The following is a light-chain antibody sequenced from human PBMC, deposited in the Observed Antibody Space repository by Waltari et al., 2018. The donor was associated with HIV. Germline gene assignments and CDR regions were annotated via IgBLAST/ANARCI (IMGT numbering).Light chain of an antibody. CDR1: SSDLGSNT. V-gene: IGLV1-44*01. CDR3: AAWDDGLIGYV. CDR2: NTN. J-gene: IGLJ1*01. Sequence: QSVLTQPPSASGPPGQRVTISSSRSSSDLGSNTVNWYQQLPGTAPKLRIYNTNQRPSGVPDRVSGSQSGTSASLAISGLQSEDEADYYCAAWDDGLIGYVLGTGTKVTVL.